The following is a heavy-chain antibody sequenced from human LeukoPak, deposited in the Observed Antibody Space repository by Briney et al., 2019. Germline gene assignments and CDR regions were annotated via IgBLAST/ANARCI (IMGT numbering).Heavy chain of an antibody. CDR2: INPNSGGT. CDR1: GYTFTGYY. D-gene: IGHD3-16*02. J-gene: IGHJ4*02. CDR3: AIDDYVWGSYRSHFDY. Sequence: ASVKVSCKASGYTFTGYYMHWVRQAPGQGLEWVGWINPNSGGTNHAQKFQGRVTMTRDTSISTAYMELSRLRSDDTAVYYCAIDDYVWGSYRSHFDYWGQGTLVTVSS. V-gene: IGHV1-2*02.